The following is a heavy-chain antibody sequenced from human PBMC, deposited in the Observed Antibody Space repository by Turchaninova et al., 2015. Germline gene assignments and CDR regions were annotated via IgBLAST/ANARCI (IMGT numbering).Heavy chain of an antibody. CDR3: ARDQGTIFGVVRGFYFDY. D-gene: IGHD3-3*01. CDR1: GGSLRSGDYY. V-gene: IGHV4-31*03. J-gene: IGHJ4*02. CDR2: IYYSGST. Sequence: QVQLQESGPGLVKPSPTLSLTCTVSGGSLRSGDYYWSWIRQHPGKGLEWIGNIYYSGSTYYNPSLRSRITISVDTSKNQLSLKLSSVTAADTAVYYCARDQGTIFGVVRGFYFDYWGQGILVTVSS.